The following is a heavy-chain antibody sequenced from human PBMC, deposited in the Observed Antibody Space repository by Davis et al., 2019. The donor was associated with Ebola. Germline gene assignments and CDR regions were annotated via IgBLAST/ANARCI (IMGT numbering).Heavy chain of an antibody. CDR1: GYTFTGYY. J-gene: IGHJ6*04. Sequence: ASVKVSCKASGYTFTGYYMHWVRQAPGQGLEWMGRINPNSGGTNYAQKFQGRVTMTRDTSISTAYMELSRLRSADTAVYYCARGGGSYYPYYYYGMDVWGKGTTVTVSS. V-gene: IGHV1-2*06. CDR2: INPNSGGT. D-gene: IGHD1-26*01. CDR3: ARGGGSYYPYYYYGMDV.